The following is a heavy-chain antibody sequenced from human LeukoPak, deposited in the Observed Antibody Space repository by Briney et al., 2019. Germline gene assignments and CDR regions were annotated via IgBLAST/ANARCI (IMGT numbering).Heavy chain of an antibody. Sequence: GGSLRLSCAASGFTFDDYDMNWVRQGPGKGLEWVSRINWNGGRTGYADSVKGRFTISRDNAKNSLYLQMNSLRAEDTAVYYCARGTSSFWFDPWGQGTLVTVPS. D-gene: IGHD2-2*01. CDR2: INWNGGRT. CDR1: GFTFDDYD. J-gene: IGHJ5*02. V-gene: IGHV3-20*04. CDR3: ARGTSSFWFDP.